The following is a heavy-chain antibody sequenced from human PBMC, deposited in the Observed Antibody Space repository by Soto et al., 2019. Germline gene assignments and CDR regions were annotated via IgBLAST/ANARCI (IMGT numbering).Heavy chain of an antibody. CDR2: MYYSGGI. V-gene: IGHV4-61*01. D-gene: IGHD1-26*01. J-gene: IGHJ5*02. CDR3: ASGVGWIDP. Sequence: QVQLQESGPGLVKPSETLSLTCTVSGGSVSSGSYYWSWIRQPPGRGLEWIGFMYYSGGINYNSSLKSRVTISVDTAKNQFSLTLSSVTAADTVVYFCASGVGWIDPWCQGTLVTVSS. CDR1: GGSVSSGSYY.